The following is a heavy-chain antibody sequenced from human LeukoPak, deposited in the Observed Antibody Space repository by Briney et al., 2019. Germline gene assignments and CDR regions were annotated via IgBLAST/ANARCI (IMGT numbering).Heavy chain of an antibody. J-gene: IGHJ5*02. CDR2: INHSGST. D-gene: IGHD5-12*01. CDR1: GGSFSGYY. Sequence: SETLSLTCAVYGGSFSGYYWSWIRQPPGKGLERIGEINHSGSTNYNPSLKSRVTISVDTSKNQFSLKLSSVTAADTAVYYCAGCGYQFGTISFSAGKRWFDPWGQGTLVTVSS. CDR3: AGCGYQFGTISFSAGKRWFDP. V-gene: IGHV4-34*01.